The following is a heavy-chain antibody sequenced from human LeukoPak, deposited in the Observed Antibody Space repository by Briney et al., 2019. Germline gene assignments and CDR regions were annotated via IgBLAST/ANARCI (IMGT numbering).Heavy chain of an antibody. CDR1: ADSISSGDYY. CDR2: ISYSGNT. CDR3: ARGRFGELFPFDY. D-gene: IGHD3-10*01. J-gene: IGHJ4*02. Sequence: SQTLSLTCTVFADSISSGDYYWSWIRQPPVKGLEWIGYISYSGNTYYNPSLKSRITISVDTSKNQFSLTLSSVTAADTAVYYCARGRFGELFPFDYWGQGTLVTVSS. V-gene: IGHV4-30-4*08.